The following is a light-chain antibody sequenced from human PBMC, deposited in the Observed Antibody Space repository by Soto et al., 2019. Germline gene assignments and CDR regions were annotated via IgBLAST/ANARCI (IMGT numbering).Light chain of an antibody. CDR1: QSVLYSSNNKNY. CDR3: QQYYSTPLT. J-gene: IGKJ4*01. CDR2: WAS. V-gene: IGKV4-1*01. Sequence: DIVMTQSPDSLAVSLGERDTINCKSGQSVLYSSNNKNYLAWYQQKPGQPPKLLIYWASTRESGVPDRFSGSGSGTDFTLTISSLQAEDVAVYYCQQYYSTPLTFGGGTKVEIK.